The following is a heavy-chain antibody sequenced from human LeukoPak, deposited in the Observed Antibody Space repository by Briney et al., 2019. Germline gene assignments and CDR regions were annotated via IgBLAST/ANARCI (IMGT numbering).Heavy chain of an antibody. CDR3: AKDSPPYGSGSYVDY. CDR2: ISGSGGST. J-gene: IGHJ4*02. D-gene: IGHD3-10*01. Sequence: GGSLRLSCAASGFTFSSYAMSWVRQALGKGLEWVSAISGSGGSTYYADSVKGRFTISRDNSKNTLYLQMNSLRAEDTAVYYCAKDSPPYGSGSYVDYWGQGTLVTVSS. V-gene: IGHV3-23*01. CDR1: GFTFSSYA.